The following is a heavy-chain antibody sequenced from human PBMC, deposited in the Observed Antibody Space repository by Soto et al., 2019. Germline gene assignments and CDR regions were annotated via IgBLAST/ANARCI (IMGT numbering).Heavy chain of an antibody. D-gene: IGHD3-3*01. V-gene: IGHV4-4*02. CDR3: ARRPITTFGVGITGYGMDV. Sequence: VSCCTIGKLNCWHRIRPHPGKGLEWIGEIYHSGTANYNPSLKSRVTISVDKSNNQFSLTLNSVIAADTAVYYCARRPITTFGVGITGYGMDVLVKGTSVIVSS. CDR2: IYHSGTA. CDR1: CCTIGKLNC. J-gene: IGHJ6*04.